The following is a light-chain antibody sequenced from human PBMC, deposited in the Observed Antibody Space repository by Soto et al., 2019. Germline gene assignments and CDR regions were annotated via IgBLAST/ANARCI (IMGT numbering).Light chain of an antibody. CDR3: SSYTSTSLDV. CDR1: SSDVGGYNY. Sequence: QSALTQPASVSGSPGQSITISCTGTSSDVGGYNYVSWYQHHPGKAPKLIIYEVSNRPSGVSNRFSGSKSGNTASLTISGLQAEDEADYYCSSYTSTSLDVFGTGTKVTVL. V-gene: IGLV2-14*01. CDR2: EVS. J-gene: IGLJ1*01.